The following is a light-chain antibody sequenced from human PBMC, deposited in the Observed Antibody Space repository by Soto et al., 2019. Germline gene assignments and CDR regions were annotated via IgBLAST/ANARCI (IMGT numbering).Light chain of an antibody. CDR3: QQYNNWPLT. J-gene: IGKJ5*01. CDR1: QTVSSN. V-gene: IGKV3-15*01. CDR2: GAS. Sequence: EIVMAQSPATLSVSPGEGATLSCRASQTVSSNLAWYQQRPGQAPRLLIYGASTRATGVPARFSGSWSGKDFTFTISSLQSEDFAVYYCQQYNNWPLTFGQGTRLEIK.